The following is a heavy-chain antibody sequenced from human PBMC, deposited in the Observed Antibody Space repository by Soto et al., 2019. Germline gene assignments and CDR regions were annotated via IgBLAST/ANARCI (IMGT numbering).Heavy chain of an antibody. V-gene: IGHV5-51*01. CDR2: IYPGDSDT. CDR3: ALAQGGSLIESVAGDY. J-gene: IGHJ4*02. CDR1: GYSFTSYW. Sequence: GESLKISCKGSGYSFTSYWIGWVRQMPGKGLEWMGIIYPGDSDTRYSPPFQGQVTISADKSISTAYLQWSSLKASDTAMYYCALAQGGSLIESVAGDYWGQGTLVTVSS. D-gene: IGHD6-19*01.